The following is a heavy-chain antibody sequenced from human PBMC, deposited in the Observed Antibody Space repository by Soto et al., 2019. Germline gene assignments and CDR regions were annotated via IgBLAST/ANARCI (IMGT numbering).Heavy chain of an antibody. V-gene: IGHV1-69*13. CDR1: GGTFSSYA. CDR2: IIPIFGTA. CDR3: AREAYSSGGGNYFDY. J-gene: IGHJ4*01. D-gene: IGHD6-19*01. Sequence: SVKVSCKASGGTFSSYAISWVRQAPGQGLEWMGGIIPIFGTANYAQKFQGRVTITADESTSTAYMELSSLRSEDTAVYYCAREAYSSGGGNYFDYWGQGTLVTVS.